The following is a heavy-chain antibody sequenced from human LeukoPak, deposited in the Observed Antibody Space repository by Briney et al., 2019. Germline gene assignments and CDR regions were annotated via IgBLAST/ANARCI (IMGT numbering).Heavy chain of an antibody. CDR1: GFTFDDYA. J-gene: IGHJ3*02. Sequence: GGSLRLSCAASGFTFDDYAMHWVRQAPGKGLEWVSGISWNSGSIGYADSVKGRFTISRDNAKNSLYLQMNSLRAEDTALYYCAKDIYYGSAFDAFDIWGQGTMVTVSS. D-gene: IGHD3-10*01. CDR2: ISWNSGSI. V-gene: IGHV3-9*01. CDR3: AKDIYYGSAFDAFDI.